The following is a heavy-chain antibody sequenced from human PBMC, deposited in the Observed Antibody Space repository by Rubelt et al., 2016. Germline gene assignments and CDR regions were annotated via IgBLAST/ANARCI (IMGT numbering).Heavy chain of an antibody. CDR3: ARAREGYFDY. J-gene: IGHJ4*02. V-gene: IGHV3-66*01. Sequence: SGGSTYYADSVKGRFTISRDNSKNTLYLQMNSLRAEDTAVYYCARAREGYFDYWGQGTLVTVSS. CDR2: SGGST. D-gene: IGHD3-10*01.